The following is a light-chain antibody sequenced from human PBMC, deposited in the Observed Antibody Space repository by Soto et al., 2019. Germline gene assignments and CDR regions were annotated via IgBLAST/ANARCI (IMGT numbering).Light chain of an antibody. CDR3: QQRSNGPPIFT. CDR2: DAS. Sequence: EIVLTQSPATLSLSPGERATLSCRASQSVRSYLAWYQQKPGQAPRLLIYDASNRATGIPARFSGSGSGTDCPLTICSLEPEDFAVYYCQQRSNGPPIFTFGPGAKGDIK. J-gene: IGKJ3*01. V-gene: IGKV3-11*01. CDR1: QSVRSY.